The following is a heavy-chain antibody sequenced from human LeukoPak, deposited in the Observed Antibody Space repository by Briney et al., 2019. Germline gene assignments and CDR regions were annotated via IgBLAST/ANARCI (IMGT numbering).Heavy chain of an antibody. V-gene: IGHV4-59*01. D-gene: IGHD5-24*01. CDR3: AREGDGYNDA. J-gene: IGHJ5*02. CDR1: GGSISSYY. CDR2: IYYSGST. Sequence: SETLSLICTVSGGSISSYYWSWIRQPPGKGLEWIGYIYYSGSTNYNPSLKSRVTISVDTSKNQFSLKLSSVTAADTAVYYCAREGDGYNDAWGQGTLVTVSS.